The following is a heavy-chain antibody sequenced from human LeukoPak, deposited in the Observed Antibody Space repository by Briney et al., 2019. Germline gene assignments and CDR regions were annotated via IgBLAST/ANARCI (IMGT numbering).Heavy chain of an antibody. CDR3: ARVETVRFFPSGYSDY. Sequence: GASVKVSCKASGYTFTSYGISWVRQAPGQGLEWMGWISAYNGNTNYAQKLQGRVTMTTDTSTSTAYMELRSLRSDDTAVYYCARVETVRFFPSGYSDYWGQGTLVTVSS. CDR2: ISAYNGNT. V-gene: IGHV1-18*01. J-gene: IGHJ4*02. D-gene: IGHD3-3*01. CDR1: GYTFTSYG.